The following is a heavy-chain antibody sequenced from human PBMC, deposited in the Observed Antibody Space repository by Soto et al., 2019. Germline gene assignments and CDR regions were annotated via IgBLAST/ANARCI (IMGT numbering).Heavy chain of an antibody. CDR2: IYSGGST. CDR1: GFTVSSNY. Sequence: EVQLVETGGGLIQPGGSLRLSCAASGFTVSSNYMSWVRQAPGKGLEWVSVIYSGGSTYYADSVKGRFTISRDNSKNTLYLQMNSLRAEDTAVYYCARYSNSGEYYFAYWGQGTLVTVSS. V-gene: IGHV3-53*02. CDR3: ARYSNSGEYYFAY. D-gene: IGHD3-10*01. J-gene: IGHJ4*02.